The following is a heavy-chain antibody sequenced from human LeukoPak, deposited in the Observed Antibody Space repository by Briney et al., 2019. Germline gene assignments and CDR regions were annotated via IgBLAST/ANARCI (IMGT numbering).Heavy chain of an antibody. V-gene: IGHV4-34*01. Sequence: SETLSLTCAVYGGSFSGYYWSWIRQPPGKGLEWIGEINHSGSTNYNPSLKSRVTISVDTSKNQFSLKLSSVTAADTAVYYCATRASLSLYYFGSGSYPADYYFDYWGQGTLVTVSS. CDR2: INHSGST. J-gene: IGHJ4*02. CDR1: GGSFSGYY. CDR3: ATRASLSLYYFGSGSYPADYYFDY. D-gene: IGHD3-10*01.